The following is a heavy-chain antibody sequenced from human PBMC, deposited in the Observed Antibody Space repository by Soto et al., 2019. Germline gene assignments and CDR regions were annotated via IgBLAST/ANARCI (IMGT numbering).Heavy chain of an antibody. Sequence: SETLSLTCTVSGGSISNSYWSWIRQSPEKGLEWIGYIYSSGSTNYNPSLNSRVTISVDTSKNQFSLKLSSLSAADTAVYYGASFGVASMNWFDPWGQGTLVTVSS. V-gene: IGHV4-59*08. CDR1: GGSISNSY. J-gene: IGHJ5*02. CDR2: IYSSGST. D-gene: IGHD3-3*01. CDR3: ASFGVASMNWFDP.